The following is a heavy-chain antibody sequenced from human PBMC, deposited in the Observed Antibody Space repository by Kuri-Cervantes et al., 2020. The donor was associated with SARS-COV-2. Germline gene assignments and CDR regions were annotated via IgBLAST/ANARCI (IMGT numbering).Heavy chain of an antibody. V-gene: IGHV1-18*04. CDR2: ISAYNGNT. CDR1: GYTFTSYG. Sequence: ASVKVSCKASGYTFTSYGISWVRQAPGQGLEWMGWISAYNGNTNYAQKLQGRVTITADKSTSTAYMELSSLRSEDTAVYYCAREVGIQLWSSGNAFDIWGQGTMVTVSS. D-gene: IGHD5-18*01. CDR3: AREVGIQLWSSGNAFDI. J-gene: IGHJ3*02.